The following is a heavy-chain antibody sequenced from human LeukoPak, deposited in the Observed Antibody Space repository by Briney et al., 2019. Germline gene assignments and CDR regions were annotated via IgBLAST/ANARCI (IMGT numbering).Heavy chain of an antibody. CDR1: GDSVNSSDSY. CDR2: IYHSGST. Sequence: PSGTLSLTCTVSGDSVNSSDSYWGWIRQPPGKGLEWIGYIYHSGSTHFNPSLKSRVTISVDTSKNQFSLKLSSVTAADTAVYFCARGPDSSGYYYFDYWGQGTLVTVSS. CDR3: ARGPDSSGYYYFDY. D-gene: IGHD3-22*01. V-gene: IGHV4-30-4*08. J-gene: IGHJ4*02.